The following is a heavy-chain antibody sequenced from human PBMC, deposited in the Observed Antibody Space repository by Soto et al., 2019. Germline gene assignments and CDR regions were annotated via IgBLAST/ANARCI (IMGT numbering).Heavy chain of an antibody. CDR2: ISGSSGFT. V-gene: IGHV3-23*01. CDR3: ASALYGMSGDFHYYYGIDV. CDR1: GLGLTFGTYP. D-gene: IGHD3-9*01. J-gene: IGHJ6*02. Sequence: EVQLLESGGGLVQPGGSLRLSCAASGLGLTFGTYPMSWVRQAPGTGLERVSAISGSSGFTVYADSVKGRFTISRDNSKNTLYLQMNTLRAEDTALYYWASALYGMSGDFHYYYGIDVWGQGTTVAVSS.